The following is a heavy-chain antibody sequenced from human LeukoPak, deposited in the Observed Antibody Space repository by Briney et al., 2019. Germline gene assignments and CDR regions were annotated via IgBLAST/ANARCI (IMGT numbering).Heavy chain of an antibody. CDR3: AREVSEGFDF. CDR2: FGTRSTSV. J-gene: IGHJ4*02. D-gene: IGHD3-22*01. CDR1: GFTVSSNY. Sequence: GGSLRLSCAASGFTVSSNYMSWVRQAPGKGLEWVSSFGTRSTSVYHAGSVKGRFAISRDNAKNSLYLQMNSLRAEDTALYYCAREVSEGFDFWGQGTLVTVSS. V-gene: IGHV3-21*01.